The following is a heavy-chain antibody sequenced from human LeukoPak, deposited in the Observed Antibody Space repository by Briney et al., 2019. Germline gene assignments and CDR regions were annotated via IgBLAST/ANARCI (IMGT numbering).Heavy chain of an antibody. CDR3: ARSGADYIWGSYRFGSWFDP. D-gene: IGHD3-16*02. CDR1: GYSISSGYY. J-gene: IGHJ5*02. CDR2: MAHSAGT. V-gene: IGHV4-38-2*02. Sequence: SETLSLTCTVSGYSISSGYYWGWIRQPPGKGLEWIGSMAHSAGTYQNPSLKSRVTMSIGTSKNQFFLKVNSVTTADTAVYYCARSGADYIWGSYRFGSWFDPWGQGTLVTVSS.